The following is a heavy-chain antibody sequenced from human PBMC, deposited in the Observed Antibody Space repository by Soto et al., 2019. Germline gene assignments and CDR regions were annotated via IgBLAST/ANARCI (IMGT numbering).Heavy chain of an antibody. J-gene: IGHJ4*02. V-gene: IGHV4-39*01. CDR2: IYYSGST. CDR1: GGSISSSSYY. Sequence: SETLSLTCTVSGGSISSSSYYWGWIRQPPGKGLEWIGSIYYSGSTYYNPSLKSRVTISVDTSKNQFSLKLSSVTAADTAVYYCARHLNDYGDYLYYFDYWGQGTLVTVSS. D-gene: IGHD4-17*01. CDR3: ARHLNDYGDYLYYFDY.